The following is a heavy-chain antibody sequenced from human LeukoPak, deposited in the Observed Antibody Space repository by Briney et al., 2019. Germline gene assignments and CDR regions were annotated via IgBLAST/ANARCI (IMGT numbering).Heavy chain of an antibody. D-gene: IGHD2-15*01. J-gene: IGHJ6*02. V-gene: IGHV4-39*01. CDR3: ARAKRGVVVAATRTLAPGMDV. Sequence: PSETLSPTCTVSGGSISSSSYYWGWIRQPPGKGLEWIGSIYYSGSTYYNPSLKSRVTISLDTSKNQFSLRLSSVTAADTAVYYCARAKRGVVVAATRTLAPGMDVWGQGTTVTVSS. CDR1: GGSISSSSYY. CDR2: IYYSGST.